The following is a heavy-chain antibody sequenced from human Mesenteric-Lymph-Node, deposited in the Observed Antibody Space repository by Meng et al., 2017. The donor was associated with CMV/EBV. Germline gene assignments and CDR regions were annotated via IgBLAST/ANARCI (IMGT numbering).Heavy chain of an antibody. J-gene: IGHJ6*02. D-gene: IGHD6-13*01. CDR3: ARGSNLYYGMDV. V-gene: IGHV3-21*01. CDR2: ISGGGGSI. Sequence: GGSLRLSCATSGFTFDTYSMNWVRQAPGKGLEWVSSISGGGGSIWYADSMKGRFTVSRDNAKTSQYLQMNSLRAEDTAVYFCARGSNLYYGMDVWGQGTTVTVSS. CDR1: GFTFDTYS.